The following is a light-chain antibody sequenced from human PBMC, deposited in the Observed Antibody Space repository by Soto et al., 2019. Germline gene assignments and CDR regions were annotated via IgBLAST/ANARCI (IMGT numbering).Light chain of an antibody. V-gene: IGKV2D-29*01. CDR3: MQTKQLPLT. CDR1: QSLLHSDGKTY. CDR2: EVS. Sequence: IAMTQTPLSLSVTPGQPASISCKSSQSLLHSDGKTYLYWYLQRPGQPPQLLMSEVSDRFSGVPDRFSGTGSGTDFTLTISRVEPEDVGLYSCMQTKQLPLTFGPGTKVEVK. J-gene: IGKJ1*01.